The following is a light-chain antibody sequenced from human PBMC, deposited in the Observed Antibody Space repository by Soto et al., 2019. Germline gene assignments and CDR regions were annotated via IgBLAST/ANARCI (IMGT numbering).Light chain of an antibody. CDR2: DAS. J-gene: IGKJ1*01. CDR1: QNIGNW. Sequence: DIQMTQSPSTLSASVGDRVTITCRASQNIGNWLAWYQQKPGKTPDLLNYDASSLESGVPLRFSGSGSGTEFTLTISSLQTDDSATYYCQQYNDEPWTFGQGTKVEIK. V-gene: IGKV1-5*01. CDR3: QQYNDEPWT.